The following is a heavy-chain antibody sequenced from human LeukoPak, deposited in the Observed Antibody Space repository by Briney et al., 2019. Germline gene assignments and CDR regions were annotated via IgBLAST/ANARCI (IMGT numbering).Heavy chain of an antibody. CDR3: ARPFDITMVRGVITDWYFDL. V-gene: IGHV3-30*19. CDR1: GFTFSCCG. D-gene: IGHD3-10*01. CDR2: ISYDGSNK. Sequence: PGGSLRLSCAASGFTFSCCGIHWVRQAPGKGLEWVVVISYDGSNKYYADSVKGRFTISRDNSKNTLYLQMNSLRAEDTAVYYCARPFDITMVRGVITDWYFDLWGRGTLVTVSS. J-gene: IGHJ2*01.